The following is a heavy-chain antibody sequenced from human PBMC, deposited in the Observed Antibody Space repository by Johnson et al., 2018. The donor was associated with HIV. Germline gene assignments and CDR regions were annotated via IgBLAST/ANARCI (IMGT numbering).Heavy chain of an antibody. Sequence: QVLLVESGGGLVQPGGSLRLSCSSSGFTFRTYAMSWVRQAPGKGLEWVAVISYDGSNKYYADSVKGRFTISRDNSKNTLYLQMNSLRAEDTAVYYCARDSPGEITMVQGVIGIWGQGTMVTVSS. D-gene: IGHD3-10*01. CDR1: GFTFRTYA. J-gene: IGHJ3*02. V-gene: IGHV3-30*04. CDR2: ISYDGSNK. CDR3: ARDSPGEITMVQGVIGI.